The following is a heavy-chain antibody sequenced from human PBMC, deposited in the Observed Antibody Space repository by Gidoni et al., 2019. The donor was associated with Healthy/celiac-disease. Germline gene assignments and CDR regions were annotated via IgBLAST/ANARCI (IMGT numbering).Heavy chain of an antibody. CDR2: ISGSGGST. CDR1: GFTFSSYA. CDR3: AKDYDYVWGSYRTFDI. Sequence: SCAASGFTFSSYAMSWVRQAPGKGLEWVSAISGSGGSTYYADSVKGRFTISRDNSKNTLYLQMNSLRAEDTAVYYCAKDYDYVWGSYRTFDIWGQGTMVTVSS. J-gene: IGHJ3*02. V-gene: IGHV3-23*01. D-gene: IGHD3-16*02.